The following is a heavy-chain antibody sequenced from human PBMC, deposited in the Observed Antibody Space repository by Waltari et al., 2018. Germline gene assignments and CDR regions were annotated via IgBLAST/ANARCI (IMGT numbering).Heavy chain of an antibody. D-gene: IGHD3-10*01. V-gene: IGHV1-8*03. CDR2: MNPTSGST. J-gene: IGHJ6*03. CDR1: GYSFTSYN. Sequence: QVQLVQSGAEVKKPGASVKVSCKASGYSFTSYNIHWVRQAAGQGHEWMGWMNPTSGSTGCAQKFQDRVTITRNTSIGTADMELMSLRSEDTAVYYCARDYGSGTYYYMDVWGKGTTVTVSS. CDR3: ARDYGSGTYYYMDV.